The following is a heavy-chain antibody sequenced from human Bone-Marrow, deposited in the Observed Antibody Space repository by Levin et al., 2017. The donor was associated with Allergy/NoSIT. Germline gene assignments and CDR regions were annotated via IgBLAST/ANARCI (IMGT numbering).Heavy chain of an antibody. CDR1: GGTFSSYA. V-gene: IGHV1-69*06. D-gene: IGHD6-19*01. CDR2: IIPIFGTA. CDR3: ARNRLQWLVQGIWDY. J-gene: IGHJ4*02. Sequence: KISCKASGGTFSSYAISWVRQAPGQGLEWMGGIIPIFGTANYAQKFQGRVTITADKSTSTAYMELSSLRSEDTAVYYCARNRLQWLVQGIWDYWGQGTLVTVSS.